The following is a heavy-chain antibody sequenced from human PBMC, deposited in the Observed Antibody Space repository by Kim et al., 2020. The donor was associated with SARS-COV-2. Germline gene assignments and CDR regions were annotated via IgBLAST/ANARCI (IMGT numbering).Heavy chain of an antibody. J-gene: IGHJ6*03. CDR3: ARSGYDSHYYYYYMEV. CDR1: GFTFSSYW. V-gene: IGHV3-7*01. D-gene: IGHD5-12*01. Sequence: GGSLRLSCAASGFTFSSYWMSWVRQAPGKGLEWVANIKQDGSEKYYVDSVKGRFTISRDNAKNSLYLQMTSLRAEDTAVYYCARSGYDSHYYYYYMEVLGKGTAVTVSS. CDR2: IKQDGSEK.